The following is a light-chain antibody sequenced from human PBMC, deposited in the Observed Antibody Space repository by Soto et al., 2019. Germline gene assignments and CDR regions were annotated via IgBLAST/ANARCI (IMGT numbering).Light chain of an antibody. CDR2: EVS. J-gene: IGLJ1*01. Sequence: QSALTQPASASGSPGQSVTISCTGTSGDVGSYDYVSWYQQFPGKAPKLIIYEVSKRPLGVPDRFSGSKSGNTASLTVSGLQAEDEADYYCSSYTGSDTSYVFGTGTKVTV. V-gene: IGLV2-8*01. CDR1: SGDVGSYDY. CDR3: SSYTGSDTSYV.